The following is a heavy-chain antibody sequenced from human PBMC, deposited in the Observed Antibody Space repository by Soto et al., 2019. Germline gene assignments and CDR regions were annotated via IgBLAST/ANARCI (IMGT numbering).Heavy chain of an antibody. CDR3: ARDWSFGEVQLGQRVS. CDR2: ISYDGSDK. D-gene: IGHD3-10*01. Sequence: RLSCAASGFTFSTYGMHWVRQAPGKGLEWEALISYDGSDKYYTDSVQGRFTISRDNAKNTLYLQVNSLRAEDTAVYYCARDWSFGEVQLGQRVSWGQGTLVTVSS. J-gene: IGHJ4*02. CDR1: GFTFSTYG. V-gene: IGHV3-30*03.